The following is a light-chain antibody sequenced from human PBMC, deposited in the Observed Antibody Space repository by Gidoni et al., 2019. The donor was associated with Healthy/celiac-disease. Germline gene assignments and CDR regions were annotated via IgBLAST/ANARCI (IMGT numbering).Light chain of an antibody. CDR1: SSNIGSNY. CDR2: RNN. Sequence: QSVLTQPPSASGTPGQRGTISCSGSSSNIGSNYVYWYQQLPGTAPKLPIYRNNQRPSGVPDRFSGSNSGTSASLAISGLRSEDEADYYCAAWDDSLSGWVVGGGTKLTVL. CDR3: AAWDDSLSGWV. J-gene: IGLJ3*02. V-gene: IGLV1-47*01.